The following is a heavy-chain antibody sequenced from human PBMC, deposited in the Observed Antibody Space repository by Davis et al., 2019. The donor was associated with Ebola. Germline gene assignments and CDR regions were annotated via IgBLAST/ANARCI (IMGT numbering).Heavy chain of an antibody. V-gene: IGHV4-59*12. CDR3: ARGVFWSGYYRKRDYYFDY. CDR2: IYYSGST. Sequence: PSETLSLTCTVSGGSISSYYWSWIRQPPGKGLEWIGYIYYSGSTYYNPSLKSRVTISVDTSKNQFSLKLSSVTAADTAVYYCARGVFWSGYYRKRDYYFDYWGQGTLVTVSS. CDR1: GGSISSYY. D-gene: IGHD3-3*01. J-gene: IGHJ4*02.